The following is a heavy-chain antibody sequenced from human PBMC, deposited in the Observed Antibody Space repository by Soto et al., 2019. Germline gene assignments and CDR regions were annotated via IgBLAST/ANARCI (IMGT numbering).Heavy chain of an antibody. CDR3: ANLWFGESAGFDY. CDR1: GFTFSSYA. V-gene: IGHV3-23*01. CDR2: ISGSGGST. Sequence: GGSLRLSCAASGFTFSSYAMSWVRQAPGKGLEWVSAISGSGGSTYYADSVKGRFTISRDNSKNTLYLQMNSLRAEDTAVYYCANLWFGESAGFDYWGQGTLVTVSS. D-gene: IGHD3-10*01. J-gene: IGHJ4*02.